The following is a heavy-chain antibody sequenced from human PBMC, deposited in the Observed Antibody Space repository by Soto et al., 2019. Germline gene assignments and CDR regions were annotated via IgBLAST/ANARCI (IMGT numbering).Heavy chain of an antibody. D-gene: IGHD3-16*01. Sequence: EVQLLESGGGLVQPGGSLRLSCAASGFTFSSYAMSWVRQAPGKGLEWVSAISGSGGSTYYADSVKGRFTISRDNSKNTLYGKRNSRRAGDAAVYDGAEVGRGEGYYWGQGTLVTVSS. CDR3: AEVGRGEGYY. CDR1: GFTFSSYA. J-gene: IGHJ4*02. V-gene: IGHV3-23*01. CDR2: ISGSGGST.